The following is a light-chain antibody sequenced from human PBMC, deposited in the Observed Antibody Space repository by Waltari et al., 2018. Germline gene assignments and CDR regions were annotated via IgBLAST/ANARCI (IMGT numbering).Light chain of an antibody. CDR2: YVS. CDR3: SSYTSISTPVV. J-gene: IGLJ2*01. Sequence: QSALTQPASVSGSPGQSITISCIGTSSDVGGYNYVSWYQQHPGKVPKLLIYYVSNRPSGVSNRFSGSKSGNTASLTISGLQAEDEADYYCSSYTSISTPVVFGGGTKLTVL. CDR1: SSDVGGYNY. V-gene: IGLV2-14*03.